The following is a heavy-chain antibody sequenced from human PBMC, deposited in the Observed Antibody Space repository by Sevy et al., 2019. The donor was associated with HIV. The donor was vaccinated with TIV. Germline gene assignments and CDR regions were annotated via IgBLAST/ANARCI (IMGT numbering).Heavy chain of an antibody. CDR2: IYYSGST. J-gene: IGHJ6*03. CDR1: GGSISSYY. V-gene: IGHV4-59*01. Sequence: SETLSLTCTVSGGSISSYYWSWIRQPPGKGLEWIGYIYYSGSTNYNPSLKSRVTISVDTSKNQFSLKLSSVTAADTXXXXXXXXXXXXXXXXXXXYYYYMDVWGKGTTVTVSS. CDR3: XXXXXXXXXXXXXXYYYYMDV.